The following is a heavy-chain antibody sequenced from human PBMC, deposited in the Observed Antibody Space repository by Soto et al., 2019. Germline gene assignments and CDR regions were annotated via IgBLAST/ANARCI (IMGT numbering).Heavy chain of an antibody. CDR3: ARTIYDSAGYYPGWFDP. D-gene: IGHD3-22*01. Sequence: EVQLVESGGGLVQPGGSLRLSCAASGFTVSNTYMNWVRQAPGKGLEWVSVIHSGGSTYYADSVKGRFSISRDNSKNTLYIQMNSLRAGDTAVYYCARTIYDSAGYYPGWFDPWGQGTLVTVSS. V-gene: IGHV3-66*01. J-gene: IGHJ5*02. CDR2: IHSGGST. CDR1: GFTVSNTY.